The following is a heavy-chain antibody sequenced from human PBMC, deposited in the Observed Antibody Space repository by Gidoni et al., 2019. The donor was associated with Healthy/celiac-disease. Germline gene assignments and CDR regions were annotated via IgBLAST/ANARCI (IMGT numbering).Heavy chain of an antibody. V-gene: IGHV4-59*01. CDR3: ARGGEGYYYDSSGTFDY. D-gene: IGHD3-22*01. CDR2: IYYSGST. Sequence: QVQLQESGPGLVKPSETLSLTCTVSGGSISSYYWSWIRQPPGKGLEWIGYIYYSGSTNYNPSLKSRVTISVDTSKNQFSLKLSSVTAADTAVYYCARGGEGYYYDSSGTFDYWGQGTLVTVSS. CDR1: GGSISSYY. J-gene: IGHJ4*02.